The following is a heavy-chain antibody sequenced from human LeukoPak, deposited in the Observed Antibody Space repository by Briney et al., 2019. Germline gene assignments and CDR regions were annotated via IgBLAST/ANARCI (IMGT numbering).Heavy chain of an antibody. Sequence: ASVKVSCKASVYTFTTYVLSWVRQAPGQGLGWLGWISTYDDNIKYAQSLQGRLTPTIDTSTSTAYMELRSLTSDDTAVYYCARETYSNILTGTDYWGPGTLVTVS. V-gene: IGHV1-18*01. CDR2: ISTYDDNI. J-gene: IGHJ4*02. D-gene: IGHD3-9*01. CDR3: ARETYSNILTGTDY. CDR1: VYTFTTYV.